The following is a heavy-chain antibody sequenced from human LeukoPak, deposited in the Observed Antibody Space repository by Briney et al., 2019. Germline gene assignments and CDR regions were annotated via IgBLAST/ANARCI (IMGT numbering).Heavy chain of an antibody. Sequence: GESLEISCKASGYSFTSYWSGWVRQLPGKGREWMGIIFPGDSANRYRPSFQGQATTSADNSISTAYLQWSSLKASDTAIYYCARHFHHFNMDVWGKGTTVTVSS. V-gene: IGHV5-51*01. CDR1: GYSFTSYW. J-gene: IGHJ6*03. D-gene: IGHD1-14*01. CDR3: ARHFHHFNMDV. CDR2: IFPGDSAN.